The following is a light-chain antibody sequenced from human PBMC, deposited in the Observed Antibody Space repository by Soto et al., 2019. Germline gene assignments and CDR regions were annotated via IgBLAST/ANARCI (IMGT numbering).Light chain of an antibody. Sequence: EIVLTQSPGTLSLSLGERATLSCRASQSVSSSYLAWYQQKPDQPPRLLIYGASSRATGIPDRFSGSGSGTDFTLTISRLEPQDFVVYYCQQYGSSPPYTFGQGTKLEIK. J-gene: IGKJ2*01. CDR1: QSVSSSY. CDR2: GAS. CDR3: QQYGSSPPYT. V-gene: IGKV3-20*01.